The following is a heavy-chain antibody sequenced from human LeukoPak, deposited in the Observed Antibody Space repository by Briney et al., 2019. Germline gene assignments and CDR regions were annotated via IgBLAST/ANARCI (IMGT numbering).Heavy chain of an antibody. CDR2: SRNRANSYTT. CDR1: GFTFSDHY. Sequence: GGSLRLSCVLSGFTFSDHYMDWVRQAPGKGLEWVGRSRNRANSYTTEYAPSVKGRFTISREDTKNSLYLQMKSLKTEDTAVYYCDRAPPIGVTYSLDFWGQGTLVTVSS. J-gene: IGHJ4*02. CDR3: DRAPPIGVTYSLDF. D-gene: IGHD2-15*01. V-gene: IGHV3-72*01.